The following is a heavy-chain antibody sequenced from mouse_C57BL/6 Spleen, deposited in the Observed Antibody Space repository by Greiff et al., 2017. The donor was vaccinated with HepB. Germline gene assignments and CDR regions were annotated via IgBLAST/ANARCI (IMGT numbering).Heavy chain of an antibody. CDR3: ARRYGSSPWFAY. CDR2: IYPRDGST. CDR1: GYTFTDHT. J-gene: IGHJ3*01. Sequence: VQLQQSDAELVKPGASVKISCKVSGYTFTDHTIHWMKQRPEQGLEWIGYIYPRDGSTKYNEKFKGKATLTADKSTSTAYMQLNSLKSEDSVVYFCARRYGSSPWFAYWGQGTLVTVSA. V-gene: IGHV1-78*01. D-gene: IGHD1-1*01.